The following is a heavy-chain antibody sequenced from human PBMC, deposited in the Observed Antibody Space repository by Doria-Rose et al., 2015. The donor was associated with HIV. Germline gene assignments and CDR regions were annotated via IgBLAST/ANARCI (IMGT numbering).Heavy chain of an antibody. CDR3: ARIKSSRWYHKYYFDF. CDR1: GVSLSSPGMG. J-gene: IGHJ4*02. CDR2: IVSDDEG. V-gene: IGHV2-26*01. D-gene: IGHD6-13*01. Sequence: QVQLVQSGPVLVKPTETLTLTCTVSGVSLSSPGMGVSWIRQPPGKALEWLANIVSDDEGSYKTSLKSRLTIPRGTSKSQVVLTMTDMDPVDTATYYCARIKSSRWYHKYYFDFWGQGTLVIVSA.